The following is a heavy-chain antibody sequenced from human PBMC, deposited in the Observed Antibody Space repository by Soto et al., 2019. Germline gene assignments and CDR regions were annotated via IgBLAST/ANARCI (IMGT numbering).Heavy chain of an antibody. V-gene: IGHV4-4*02. CDR1: GGSISSSNW. J-gene: IGHJ5*02. D-gene: IGHD3-16*02. Sequence: PSETLSLTCAVSGGSISSSNWWSWVRQPPGKGLEWIGEIYHSGSTNYNPSLKSRVTISVDKSKNRFSLKLSSVTAADTAVYYCARSYRPPAHWFDPWGQGTLVTVSS. CDR3: ARSYRPPAHWFDP. CDR2: IYHSGST.